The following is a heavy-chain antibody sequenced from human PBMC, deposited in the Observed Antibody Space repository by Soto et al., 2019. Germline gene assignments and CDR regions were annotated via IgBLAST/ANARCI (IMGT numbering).Heavy chain of an antibody. CDR1: GFTFSSHS. CDR3: ARETMGYSSSWSNFDY. D-gene: IGHD6-13*01. CDR2: ISSSSSYI. Sequence: EVQLVESGGGLVKPGGSLRLSCAASGFTFSSHSMNWVRQAPGKGLEWVSSISSSSSYIYYADSVKGRFTISRDNAKNSLYLQMNSLRAEDTAVYYCARETMGYSSSWSNFDYWGQGTLVTVSS. J-gene: IGHJ4*02. V-gene: IGHV3-21*01.